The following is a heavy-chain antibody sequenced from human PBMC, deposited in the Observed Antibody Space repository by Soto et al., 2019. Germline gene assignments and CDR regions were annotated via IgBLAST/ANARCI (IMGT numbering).Heavy chain of an antibody. CDR2: IYYNGST. CDR3: ARDADWAFGY. CDR1: GGSISGYY. V-gene: IGHV4-59*01. Sequence: SETLSLTCTVSGGSISGYYWSWIRQPPGKGLEWIGYIYYNGSTNYNPSLKSRVTISVDTSKNQFSLKLSSVTAADTAVYYCARDADWAFGYWGQGTLVTVSS. D-gene: IGHD3-9*01. J-gene: IGHJ4*02.